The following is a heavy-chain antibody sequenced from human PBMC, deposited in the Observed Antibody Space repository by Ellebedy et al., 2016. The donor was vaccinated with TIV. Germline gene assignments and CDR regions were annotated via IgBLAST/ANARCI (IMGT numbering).Heavy chain of an antibody. CDR1: GFTFSNFA. CDR3: AKDRATRVPATGSFDS. D-gene: IGHD1-1*01. Sequence: GGSLRLSXAASGFTFSNFAMNWVRQAPGKGLEWVATISGSGGSTYYADPVKGRFTISRDTSKSTLYLQMNSLRAEDTAVYYCAKDRATRVPATGSFDSWGQGTLVAVSS. J-gene: IGHJ4*02. CDR2: ISGSGGST. V-gene: IGHV3-23*01.